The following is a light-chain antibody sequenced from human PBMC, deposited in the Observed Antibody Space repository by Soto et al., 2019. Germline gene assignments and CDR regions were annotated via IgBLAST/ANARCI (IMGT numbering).Light chain of an antibody. Sequence: DIVMTQSPDSLAVSLGERATINCKSSQSVLYSSNNKNYLAWYQQQPGQPPKLLIYWASTRESGVPDRFSGSGSGTDFTLTISCLQAEDVAVYYCQQYYSTPYTFGQGTKLEIK. J-gene: IGKJ2*01. CDR1: QSVLYSSNNKNY. CDR2: WAS. V-gene: IGKV4-1*01. CDR3: QQYYSTPYT.